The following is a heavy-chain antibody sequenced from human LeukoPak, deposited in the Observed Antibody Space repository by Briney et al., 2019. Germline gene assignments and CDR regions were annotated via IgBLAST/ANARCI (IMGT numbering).Heavy chain of an antibody. CDR1: GLTFSSHW. CDR2: ITNDGSST. CDR3: ARGHAGYYYDSSGYFDY. J-gene: IGHJ4*02. Sequence: GGFLRLSCAASGLTFSSHWMHWVRQAPGKGLVWASRITNDGSSTTYADSVKGRFTISRDNSKNTLYLQMNSLRAEDTAVYYCARGHAGYYYDSSGYFDYWGQGTLVTVSS. V-gene: IGHV3-74*01. D-gene: IGHD3-22*01.